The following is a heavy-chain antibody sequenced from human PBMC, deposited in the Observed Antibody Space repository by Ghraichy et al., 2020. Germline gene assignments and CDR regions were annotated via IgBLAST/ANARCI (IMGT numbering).Heavy chain of an antibody. J-gene: IGHJ5*02. Sequence: GESLNISCAASGFTFSSYAMTWVRQAPGKGLEWVSALSRSDDYSYYADSVKGPFTISRDNSKNTLFLQMNSLRAEDTAVYYCAKGAHYYDSSGHTPWFDPWGQGTLVTVSS. CDR1: GFTFSSYA. CDR2: LSRSDDYS. V-gene: IGHV3-23*01. D-gene: IGHD3-22*01. CDR3: AKGAHYYDSSGHTPWFDP.